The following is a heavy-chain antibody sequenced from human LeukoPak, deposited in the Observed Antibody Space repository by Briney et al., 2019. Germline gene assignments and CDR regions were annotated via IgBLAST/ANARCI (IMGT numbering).Heavy chain of an antibody. D-gene: IGHD6-19*01. Sequence: ASVKVSCKASGYTFTSYYIHWVRQAPGRGLEWMGIINPSGGTTRYAQKFQGRVTMTRDTSTSTVYMGLSSLRSEDTAVYYCARDGVAGGFDYWGQGTLVTVSS. J-gene: IGHJ4*02. CDR2: INPSGGTT. CDR1: GYTFTSYY. CDR3: ARDGVAGGFDY. V-gene: IGHV1-46*01.